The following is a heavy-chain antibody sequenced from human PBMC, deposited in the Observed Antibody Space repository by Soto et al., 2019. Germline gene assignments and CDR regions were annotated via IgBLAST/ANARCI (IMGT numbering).Heavy chain of an antibody. CDR3: ARSLEGTTVTNWFDP. Sequence: QVQLVQSGAEVKKPGSSVKVSCKASADTFNSYSLSWLRQAPGQRLEWMAGITPVFGTADYAQSFEDRLTITADDSTSTVYVELSSLRSDDTAVYYCARSLEGTTVTNWFDPWGQGALVTVSS. J-gene: IGHJ5*02. CDR1: ADTFNSYS. D-gene: IGHD4-17*01. CDR2: ITPVFGTA. V-gene: IGHV1-69*01.